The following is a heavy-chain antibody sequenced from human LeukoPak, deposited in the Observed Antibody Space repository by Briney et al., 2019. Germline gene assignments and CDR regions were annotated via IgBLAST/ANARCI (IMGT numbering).Heavy chain of an antibody. Sequence: GGSLRLSCTASGFTFGDYLMSWFRQAPGKGLEWIGFISGGTTEYAGSVKGRFTISRDDSTSIAYLQMNSLTTEDTAVYYCSGGSGWLSVYWGQGTLVTVSS. V-gene: IGHV3-49*03. CDR2: ISGGTT. CDR3: SGGSGWLSVY. CDR1: GFTFGDYL. J-gene: IGHJ4*02. D-gene: IGHD6-19*01.